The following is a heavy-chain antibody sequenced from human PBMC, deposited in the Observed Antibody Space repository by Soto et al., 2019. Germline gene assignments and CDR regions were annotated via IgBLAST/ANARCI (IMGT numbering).Heavy chain of an antibody. Sequence: PGGSLRLSCGASGFTFSNYWMHWVRQAPGEGLVWVSRISGDGRFTRFADPVQGRFTISRDNSKNTLFLQMNSLSAEDTAVYYCAKGQLSIGSPLFDSWGQGTQVTVSS. CDR1: GFTFSNYW. J-gene: IGHJ4*02. CDR3: AKGQLSIGSPLFDS. CDR2: ISGDGRFT. D-gene: IGHD1-26*01. V-gene: IGHV3-74*01.